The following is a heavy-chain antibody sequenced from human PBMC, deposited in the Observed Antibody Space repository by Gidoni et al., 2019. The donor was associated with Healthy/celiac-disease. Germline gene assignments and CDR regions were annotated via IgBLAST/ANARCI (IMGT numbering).Heavy chain of an antibody. CDR2: ISGSGGST. CDR3: AKDGPGNIVLMVAEQDEEGFDY. D-gene: IGHD2-8*01. V-gene: IGHV3-23*01. Sequence: GFTFSSYAMSWVRQAPGKGLEWVSAISGSGGSTYYADSVKGRFTISRDNSKNTLYLQMNSLRAEDTAVYYCAKDGPGNIVLMVAEQDEEGFDYWGQGTLVTVSS. CDR1: GFTFSSYA. J-gene: IGHJ4*02.